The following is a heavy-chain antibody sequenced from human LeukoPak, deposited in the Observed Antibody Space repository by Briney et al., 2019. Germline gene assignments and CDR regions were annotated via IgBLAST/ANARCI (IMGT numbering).Heavy chain of an antibody. Sequence: GGSLRLSCAASGFTFSSYGMSWVRQAPGKGLEWVSSISSSSSYIYYADSVKGRFTISRDNAKNSPYLQMNSLRAEDTAVYYCASTVVGVAAAGGDDYWGQGTLVTVSS. D-gene: IGHD2-15*01. V-gene: IGHV3-21*01. CDR2: ISSSSSYI. J-gene: IGHJ4*02. CDR3: ASTVVGVAAAGGDDY. CDR1: GFTFSSYG.